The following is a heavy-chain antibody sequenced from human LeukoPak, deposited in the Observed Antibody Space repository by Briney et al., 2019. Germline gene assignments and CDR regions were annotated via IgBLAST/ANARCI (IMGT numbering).Heavy chain of an antibody. D-gene: IGHD3-3*01. CDR1: GGSISSSSYY. V-gene: IGHV4-39*07. Sequence: KTSETLSLTCTVSGGSISSSSYYWGWIRQPPGKGLEWIGSIYYSGSTYYNPSLKSRVTISVDTSKNQFSLKLSSVTAADTAVYYCTREIFSNAFDIWGQGTMVTVSS. CDR2: IYYSGST. CDR3: TREIFSNAFDI. J-gene: IGHJ3*02.